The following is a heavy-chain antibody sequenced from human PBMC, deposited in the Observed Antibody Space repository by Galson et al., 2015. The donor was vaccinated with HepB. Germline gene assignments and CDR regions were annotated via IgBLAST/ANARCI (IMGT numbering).Heavy chain of an antibody. J-gene: IGHJ6*02. CDR2: ISYDGSNK. V-gene: IGHV3-30-3*01. Sequence: SLRLSCAASGFTFSSYAMHWVRQAPGKGLEWVAVISYDGSNKYYADSVKGRFTISRDNSKNTLYLQMNSLRAEDTAVYYCARDPGRGVLRYFDWFLRGMDVWGQGTTVTVSS. D-gene: IGHD3-9*01. CDR3: ARDPGRGVLRYFDWFLRGMDV. CDR1: GFTFSSYA.